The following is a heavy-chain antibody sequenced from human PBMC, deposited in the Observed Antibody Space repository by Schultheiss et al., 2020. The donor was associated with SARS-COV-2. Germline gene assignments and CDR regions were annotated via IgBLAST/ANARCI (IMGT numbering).Heavy chain of an antibody. CDR1: GGSISSSSYY. D-gene: IGHD2-21*01. Sequence: LRLTCTVSGGSISSSSYYWGWIRQPPGKGLEWLALIDWDDDKYYSTSLKTRLTISKDTSKNQVVLTMTNMDPVDTATYYCACGGETFDYWGQGTLVTVSS. J-gene: IGHJ4*02. CDR3: ACGGETFDY. V-gene: IGHV2-70*01. CDR2: IDWDDDK.